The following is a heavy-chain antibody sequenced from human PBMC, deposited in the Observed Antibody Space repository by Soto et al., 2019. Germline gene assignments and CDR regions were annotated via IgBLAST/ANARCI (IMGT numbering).Heavy chain of an antibody. J-gene: IGHJ6*02. D-gene: IGHD3-9*01. CDR1: GYTFTSYG. CDR3: ARADYVILTGYEHYGMDV. V-gene: IGHV1-18*01. Sequence: ASVKVSCKASGYTFTSYGISWVRQAPGQGLEWMGWISAYNGNTNYAQKLQGRVTMTTDTSTSTAYMELRSLRSDDTAVYYCARADYVILTGYEHYGMDVRGQGTTVTVSS. CDR2: ISAYNGNT.